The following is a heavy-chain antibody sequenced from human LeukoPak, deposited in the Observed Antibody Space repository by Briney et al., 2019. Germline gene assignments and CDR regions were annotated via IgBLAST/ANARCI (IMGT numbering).Heavy chain of an antibody. CDR3: ARRATVTSHYFDF. CDR2: IYYSGST. CDR1: GGSISSSNYY. V-gene: IGHV4-39*01. Sequence: PSETLSLTCTVSGGSISSSNYYWGWIRQPPGKGLEWIGSIYYSGSTYYNPSLKSRVTISVDTSKNQFSLKLSSVTAADTAVYYCARRATVTSHYFDFWGQGNLVTVSS. D-gene: IGHD4-17*01. J-gene: IGHJ4*02.